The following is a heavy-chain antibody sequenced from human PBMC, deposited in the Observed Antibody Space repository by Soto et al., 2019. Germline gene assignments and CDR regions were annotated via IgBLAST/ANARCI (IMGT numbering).Heavy chain of an antibody. J-gene: IGHJ4*02. CDR1: GASISSDDYY. CDR3: ARAGKGIYCSGGSCYPSFDY. CDR2: IYNSGST. Sequence: PSETLSLTCTVSGASISSDDYYWCWFRQPPGKGLEWIGYIYNSGSTNYNPSLGSRVTMFLDTSKNQFSLKLSSVTAADTAVYYCARAGKGIYCSGGSCYPSFDYWGQGTLVTVS. D-gene: IGHD2-15*01. V-gene: IGHV4-30-4*01.